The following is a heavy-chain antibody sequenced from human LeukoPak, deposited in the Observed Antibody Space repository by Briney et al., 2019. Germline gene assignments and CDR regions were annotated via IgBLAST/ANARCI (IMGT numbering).Heavy chain of an antibody. CDR1: GDSVSSNSAA. J-gene: IGHJ4*02. CDR2: TYYRSKWYN. V-gene: IGHV6-1*01. CDR3: ARLYCYNTVCQVDY. Sequence: KPSETLSLTCAISGDSVSSNSAAWNWIRQSPSRGLEWLGRTYYRSKWYNDYAVSVKSRITINPDTSKNHFSLQLNSVTPEDTAVYHCARLYCYNTVCQVDYWGQGTLVNVSS. D-gene: IGHD2/OR15-2a*01.